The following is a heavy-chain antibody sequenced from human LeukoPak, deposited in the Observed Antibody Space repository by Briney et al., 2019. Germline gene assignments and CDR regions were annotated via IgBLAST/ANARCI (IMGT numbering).Heavy chain of an antibody. CDR1: GFSFSRSW. Sequence: AGGSLRLSCATSGFSFSRSWMDWVRQAPGKGLEWVANIKEDGSETHYVDSAKGRFTISRDNAKNSLFLQMDNLRVEDTAIYYCSRSLNYWGQGTLVTVSP. CDR2: IKEDGSET. J-gene: IGHJ4*02. V-gene: IGHV3-7*01. CDR3: SRSLNY.